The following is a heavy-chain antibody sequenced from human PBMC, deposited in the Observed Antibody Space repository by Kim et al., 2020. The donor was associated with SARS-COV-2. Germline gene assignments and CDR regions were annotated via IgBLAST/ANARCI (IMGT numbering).Heavy chain of an antibody. Sequence: GGSLRLSCAASGFTFSSYGMHWVRQAPGKGLEWVAVISYDGSNKYYADSVKGRFTISRDNSKNTLYLQMNSLRAEDTAVYYCAKGRRDLVVVAATAWYFDLWGRGTLVTVSS. CDR1: GFTFSSYG. D-gene: IGHD2-15*01. CDR2: ISYDGSNK. J-gene: IGHJ2*01. CDR3: AKGRRDLVVVAATAWYFDL. V-gene: IGHV3-30*18.